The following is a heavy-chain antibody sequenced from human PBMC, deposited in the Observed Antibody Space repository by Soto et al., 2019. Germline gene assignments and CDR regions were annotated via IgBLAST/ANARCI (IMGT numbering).Heavy chain of an antibody. CDR2: IYYSGST. CDR1: GGSISSSSYY. Sequence: QLQLQESGPGLVKPSETLSLTCTVSGGSISSSSYYWGWIRQPPGKGLEWIGSIYYSGSTYYNPSLKSRVTISVDTSKNQFSLKLSSVTAADTAVYYCARPRAGTSPFDYWGQGTLVTVSS. V-gene: IGHV4-39*01. D-gene: IGHD6-19*01. CDR3: ARPRAGTSPFDY. J-gene: IGHJ4*02.